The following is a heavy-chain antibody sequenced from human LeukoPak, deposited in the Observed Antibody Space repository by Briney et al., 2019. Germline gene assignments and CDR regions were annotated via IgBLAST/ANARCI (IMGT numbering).Heavy chain of an antibody. D-gene: IGHD1-26*01. CDR2: ISLRGLT. J-gene: IGHJ4*02. V-gene: IGHV4-4*02. CDR3: SRGSGPFSPFGF. Sequence: SETLSLTCGVSGGSISGTNWWSWVRQPPGQGLEWIGEISLRGLTNYNPSLRSRLTMSLDESKNQVSLNLTSVTAADTAVYYCSRGSGPFSPFGFWGQGTLVSVHS. CDR1: GGSISGTNW.